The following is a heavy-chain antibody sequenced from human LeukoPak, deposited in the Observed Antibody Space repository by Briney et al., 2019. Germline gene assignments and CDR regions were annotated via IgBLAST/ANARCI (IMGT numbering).Heavy chain of an antibody. CDR1: GGSFSGYY. V-gene: IGHV4-34*01. CDR2: INHSGST. J-gene: IGHJ4*02. CDR3: ARGLSSSWPSPIDY. D-gene: IGHD6-13*01. Sequence: PSETLSLTCAVYGGSFSGYYWSWIRQPPGKGLEWIGEINHSGSTNYNPSLKSRVTISVDTSKNQFSLKLSSVTAADTAVYYCARGLSSSWPSPIDYWGQGTLVTVSS.